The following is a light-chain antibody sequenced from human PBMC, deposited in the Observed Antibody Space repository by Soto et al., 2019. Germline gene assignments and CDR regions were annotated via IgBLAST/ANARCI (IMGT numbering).Light chain of an antibody. CDR3: QQRSNWPLT. CDR2: DAS. CDR1: QSISTY. V-gene: IGKV3-11*01. Sequence: EIVLTQSPATLSLSPGVRATLSCMASQSISTYFAWYQQKPGQAPRLLIYDASNRATGIPARFSGSGSGTDFTLTISSLESEDFAVYYCQQRSNWPLTFGGGTKVEIK. J-gene: IGKJ4*01.